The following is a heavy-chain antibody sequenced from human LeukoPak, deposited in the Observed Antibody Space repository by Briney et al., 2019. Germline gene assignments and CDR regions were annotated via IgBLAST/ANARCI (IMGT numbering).Heavy chain of an antibody. CDR2: ISGSGGST. Sequence: GGSLRLSCAASGFTFSSYAMSWVRQAPGKGLEWVSVISGSGGSTYYADSVKGRFTISRDNSKNTLYLQMNSLRAEDTAVYYCVRGGYCSSTSCYTDAYYYYYYMDVWGKGTTVTVSS. J-gene: IGHJ6*03. CDR1: GFTFSSYA. CDR3: VRGGYCSSTSCYTDAYYYYYYMDV. V-gene: IGHV3-23*01. D-gene: IGHD2-2*02.